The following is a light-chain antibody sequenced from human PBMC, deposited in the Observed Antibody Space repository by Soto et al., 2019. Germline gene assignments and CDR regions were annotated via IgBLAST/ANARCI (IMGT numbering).Light chain of an antibody. CDR1: QSVSTY. J-gene: IGKJ5*01. Sequence: EIVLTQSPATLSLSPGERATLSCRASQSVSTYLAWYQQKPGQAPRLLIYGASSRATGIPDRFSGSGSGTDFTLTINSLEPEDFAVYYCQQRNVWPPSTFGQGTRLEIK. V-gene: IGKV3-11*01. CDR3: QQRNVWPPST. CDR2: GAS.